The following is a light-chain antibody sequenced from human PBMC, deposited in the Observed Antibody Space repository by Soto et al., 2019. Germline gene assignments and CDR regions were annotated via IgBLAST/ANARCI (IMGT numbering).Light chain of an antibody. CDR2: GAS. J-gene: IGKJ2*01. Sequence: EIVLTQSPGTLSLSPGERATLSCRASQSVSSSYLAWYQQKPGQAHRLLIYGASSSATGIPDSFSGSRCGTDVTLTISRLEPEDFAVYYCQQYGSSPPYTFGQGTKLEIK. CDR1: QSVSSSY. V-gene: IGKV3-20*01. CDR3: QQYGSSPPYT.